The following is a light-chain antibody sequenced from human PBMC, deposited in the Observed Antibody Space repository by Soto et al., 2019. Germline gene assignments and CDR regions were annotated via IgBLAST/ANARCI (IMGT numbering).Light chain of an antibody. CDR2: KDT. J-gene: IGLJ3*02. CDR1: SSNIGSRS. Sequence: QSVLTQPPSASGTPGQRVTISCSGGSSNIGSRSVHWFQQLPGTAPKLLIYKDTQRPSGVPDRFSGSKSGPSASLAISGLRSEDEADYYCSASDDSLRAWVFGGGTKLTVL. CDR3: SASDDSLRAWV. V-gene: IGLV1-47*01.